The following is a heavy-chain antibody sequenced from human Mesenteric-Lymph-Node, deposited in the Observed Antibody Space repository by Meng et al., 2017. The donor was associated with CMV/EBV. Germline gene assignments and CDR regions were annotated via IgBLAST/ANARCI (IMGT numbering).Heavy chain of an antibody. CDR1: GGSISSSSYY. CDR2: IFYSGGT. J-gene: IGHJ5*02. D-gene: IGHD2-2*01. Sequence: SETLSLTCTVSGGSISSSSYYWGWIRQPPGEGLEWIGSIFYSGGTSYNPSLESRVTISVDSSNNQFSLILSSVTAADTAVYYCARGNIVVVPAAKVPGWFDPWGQGTLVTVSS. CDR3: ARGNIVVVPAAKVPGWFDP. V-gene: IGHV4-39*07.